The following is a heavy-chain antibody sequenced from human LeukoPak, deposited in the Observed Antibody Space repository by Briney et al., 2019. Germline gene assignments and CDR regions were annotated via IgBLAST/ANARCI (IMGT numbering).Heavy chain of an antibody. CDR3: ARGVGATHYYYYGMDV. CDR1: GFTFSDYY. J-gene: IGHJ6*02. V-gene: IGHV3-11*01. D-gene: IGHD1-26*01. Sequence: GGSLRLSCAAFGFTFSDYYMSWIRQAPGKGLEWVSYISSSGSTIYYADSVKGRFTISRDNAKNSLYLQMNSLRAEDTAVYYCARGVGATHYYYYGMDVWGQGTTVTVSS. CDR2: ISSSGSTI.